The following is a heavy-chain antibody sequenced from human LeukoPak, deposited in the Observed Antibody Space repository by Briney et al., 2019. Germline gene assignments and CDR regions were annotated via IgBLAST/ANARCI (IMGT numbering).Heavy chain of an antibody. CDR2: INSDGSST. Sequence: GGSLRLSCAASGFTFSNYWMHWVRQAPGKGLVWVSRINSDGSSTTSADSVKGRFTISRDNAKNTLYLQMNSLRAEDTAVYYCARGAAAAGTMDYWGQGTLVTVSS. V-gene: IGHV3-74*01. D-gene: IGHD6-13*01. CDR3: ARGAAAAGTMDY. J-gene: IGHJ4*02. CDR1: GFTFSNYW.